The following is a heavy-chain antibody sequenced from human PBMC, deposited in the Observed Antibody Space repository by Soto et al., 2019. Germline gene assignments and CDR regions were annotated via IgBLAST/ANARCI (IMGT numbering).Heavy chain of an antibody. CDR2: ISGSGGST. Sequence: EVQLLESGGGLVQPGGSLRLSCAASGFTFSSYAMSWVRQAPGKGLEWVSDISGSGGSTYYADSVKGRFTISRDNSKNTLYLQMNSLRAEDTAVYYCACTSCYAADYYYYYGMDVWGQGTTVTVSS. D-gene: IGHD2-2*01. CDR1: GFTFSSYA. V-gene: IGHV3-23*01. J-gene: IGHJ6*02. CDR3: ACTSCYAADYYYYYGMDV.